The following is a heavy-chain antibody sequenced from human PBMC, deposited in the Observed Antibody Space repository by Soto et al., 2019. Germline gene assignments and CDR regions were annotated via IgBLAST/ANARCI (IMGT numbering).Heavy chain of an antibody. J-gene: IGHJ6*02. CDR1: GFTFSNYA. CDR3: ARALYCTSTSCYIAVSVLGMDV. V-gene: IGHV3-30-3*01. CDR2: ISYDGSNK. Sequence: PGGSLRLSCVASGFTFSNYAMHWVRQAPGKGLEWVSVISYDGSNKYFAASVKGRFTLSRDNSKNTLYLQMNSLRPEDTAVYYCARALYCTSTSCYIAVSVLGMDVWGQGTTVTVSS. D-gene: IGHD2-2*02.